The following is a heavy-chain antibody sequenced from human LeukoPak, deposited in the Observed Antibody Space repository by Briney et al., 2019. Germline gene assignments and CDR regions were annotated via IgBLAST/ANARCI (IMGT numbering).Heavy chain of an antibody. CDR3: TRDREPNDYGDYYFDY. J-gene: IGHJ4*02. Sequence: GGSLRLSCTASGFTFGDYAMSWFRQAPGKGLEWVGFIRSKAYGGTTEYAASVKGRFTISRDDSKSIAYLQMNSLKTEDTAVYYCTRDREPNDYGDYYFDYWGQGTLVTVSS. CDR2: IRSKAYGGTT. D-gene: IGHD4-17*01. CDR1: GFTFGDYA. V-gene: IGHV3-49*03.